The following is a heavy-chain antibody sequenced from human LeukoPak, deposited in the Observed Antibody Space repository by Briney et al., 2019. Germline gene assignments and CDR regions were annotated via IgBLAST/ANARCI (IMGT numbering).Heavy chain of an antibody. CDR2: IRYDGSNK. D-gene: IGHD6-13*01. J-gene: IGHJ4*02. CDR1: GFTFSSYG. Sequence: GGSLRLSCAASGFTFSSYGMHWVRQAPGKGPEWVAFIRYDGSNKYYADSVKGRFTISRDNSKNTLYLQMNSLRAEDTAVYYCAKDEGSWYAVDYWGQGTLVTVSS. V-gene: IGHV3-30*02. CDR3: AKDEGSWYAVDY.